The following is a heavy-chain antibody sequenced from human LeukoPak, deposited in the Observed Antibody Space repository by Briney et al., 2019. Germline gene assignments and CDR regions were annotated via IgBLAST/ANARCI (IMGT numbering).Heavy chain of an antibody. CDR2: INHSGST. J-gene: IGHJ4*02. V-gene: IGHV4-34*01. CDR1: GGSFSGYY. D-gene: IGHD3-22*01. CDR3: ARALYYYDSSGSPRPLLDY. Sequence: SETLSVTCAVYGGSFSGYYWSWIRQPPGKGLEWIGEINHSGSTNYNPSLKSRVTISVDTSKNQFSLKLSSVTAADTAVYYCARALYYYDSSGSPRPLLDYWGQGTLVTVSS.